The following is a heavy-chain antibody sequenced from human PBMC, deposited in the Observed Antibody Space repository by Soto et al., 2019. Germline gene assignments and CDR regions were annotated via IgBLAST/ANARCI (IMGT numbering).Heavy chain of an antibody. Sequence: EVQLVESGGGLVQPGGSLRLSCVASGFTFSSYWMSWVRQAPGKGTEWVANIKEDGSEKYYVDSVKGRFTISRHNVKNSLYLQMNSLRAEDTAVYYCGRGYARCDYWGQGTLVTVSS. CDR3: GRGYARCDY. V-gene: IGHV3-7*03. CDR1: GFTFSSYW. CDR2: IKEDGSEK. D-gene: IGHD2-15*01. J-gene: IGHJ4*02.